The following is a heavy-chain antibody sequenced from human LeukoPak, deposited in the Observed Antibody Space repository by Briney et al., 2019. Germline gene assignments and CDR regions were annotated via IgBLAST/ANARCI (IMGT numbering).Heavy chain of an antibody. CDR1: GGSFSGYY. D-gene: IGHD5-24*01. J-gene: IGHJ4*02. CDR3: ARARQMATIRTQYYFDY. Sequence: KTSETLSLTCAVYGGSFSGYYWSWIRQPPGKGLEWIGEINHSGSTNYNPSLKSRVTISVDTSKNQFSLKLSSVTAADTAVYYCARARQMATIRTQYYFDYWGQGTLVTVSS. V-gene: IGHV4-34*01. CDR2: INHSGST.